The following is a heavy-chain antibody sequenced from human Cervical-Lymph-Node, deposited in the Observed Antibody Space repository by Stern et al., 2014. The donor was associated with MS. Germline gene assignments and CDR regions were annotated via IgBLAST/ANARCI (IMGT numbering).Heavy chain of an antibody. CDR2: PSHSGST. CDR1: GGSISSSNW. CDR3: ARVPRGGRYLDY. J-gene: IGHJ4*02. Sequence: QVQLQESGPGLVKPSGTLSLTCAVSGGSISSSNWWRWVSQPPGKGLEGMGEPSHSGSTTSIPPHKSRVTISVDKSKNQFSWKLSSVTAADTAVYYCARVPRGGRYLDYWGQGTLVTVSS. D-gene: IGHD3-10*01. V-gene: IGHV4-4*02.